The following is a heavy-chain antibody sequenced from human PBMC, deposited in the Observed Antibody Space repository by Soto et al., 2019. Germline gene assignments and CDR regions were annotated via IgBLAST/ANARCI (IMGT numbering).Heavy chain of an antibody. J-gene: IGHJ3*02. V-gene: IGHV3-33*01. CDR1: GFTFSSYG. Sequence: QVQLVESGGGVVQPGRSLRLSCAASGFTFSSYGMHWVRQAPGKGLEWVAVIWYDGSNKYYADSVKGRFTISRDNSKKSLYLKMHSLKAEDTAVYYCARDSLGQWLVGSDAFDIWGQGTMVTVSS. CDR2: IWYDGSNK. CDR3: ARDSLGQWLVGSDAFDI. D-gene: IGHD6-19*01.